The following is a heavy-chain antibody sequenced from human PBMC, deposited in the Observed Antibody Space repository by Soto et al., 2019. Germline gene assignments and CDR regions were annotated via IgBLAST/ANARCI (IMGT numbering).Heavy chain of an antibody. V-gene: IGHV4-4*02. CDR3: VRDEAHYDILTGDSLGRAFDI. CDR2: IFHTGRT. CDR1: NASISSSNW. Sequence: QVQLQESGPRLVKPSGTLSLTCVITNASISSSNWWSWVRQPPGKGLEWIGEIFHTGRTNYNPSLKSRVTMSIDKSNNLFSLRLSSLTAADTAVYYCVRDEAHYDILTGDSLGRAFDIWGQGTMVTVSS. D-gene: IGHD3-9*01. J-gene: IGHJ3*02.